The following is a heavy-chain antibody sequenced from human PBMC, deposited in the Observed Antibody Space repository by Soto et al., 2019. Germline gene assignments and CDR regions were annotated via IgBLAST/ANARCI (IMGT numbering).Heavy chain of an antibody. CDR2: ISGSGGST. CDR1: GFTFSSYA. Sequence: GGSLRLSCAASGFTFSSYAMSWVRQAPGKGLEWVSAISGSGGSTYYADSVKGRFTISRDNSKNTLYLQMNSLRAEDTAVYYCAKALIAAAGTPYYFDYWGQGTLVTVSS. V-gene: IGHV3-23*01. J-gene: IGHJ4*02. CDR3: AKALIAAAGTPYYFDY. D-gene: IGHD6-13*01.